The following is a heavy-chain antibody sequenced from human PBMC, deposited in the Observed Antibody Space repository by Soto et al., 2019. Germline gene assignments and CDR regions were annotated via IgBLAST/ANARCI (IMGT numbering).Heavy chain of an antibody. CDR2: IGTAGDT. CDR1: GFTFSSYD. Sequence: EVQLVESGGGLVQPGGSLRLSCAASGFTFSSYDMQWVRQATGKGLEWVSAIGTAGDTYYPGSVKGRFTISRENAKNSLYLQMNSLRAGDTAVYYCARFGVGQLYDYWGQGTLVTVSS. CDR3: ARFGVGQLYDY. V-gene: IGHV3-13*04. D-gene: IGHD6-13*01. J-gene: IGHJ4*02.